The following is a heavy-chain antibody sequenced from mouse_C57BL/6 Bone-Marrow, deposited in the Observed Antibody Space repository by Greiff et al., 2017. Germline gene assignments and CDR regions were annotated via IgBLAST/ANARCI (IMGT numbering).Heavy chain of an antibody. CDR3: ARWGTVVDPDY. CDR1: GYTFTSYW. V-gene: IGHV1-53*01. Sequence: QVHVKQPGTELVKPGASVKLSCKASGYTFTSYWMHWVKQRTGQGLEWIGNINPSNGGTNYNEKFKSKATLTVDKSSSTAYMQLSSLTSEDSAVYYCARWGTVVDPDYWGQGTTLTVSS. CDR2: INPSNGGT. J-gene: IGHJ2*01. D-gene: IGHD1-1*01.